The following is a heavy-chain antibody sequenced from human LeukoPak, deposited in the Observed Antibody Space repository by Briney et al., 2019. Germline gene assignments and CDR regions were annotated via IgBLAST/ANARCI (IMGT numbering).Heavy chain of an antibody. Sequence: ASVKVSCKASGYTFTGYYMHWVRQAPGQGLEWMGIINPSGGSTSYAQKFQGRVTMTRDMSTSTVYMELSSLRSEDTAVYYCARLSRDGYNEGRIDYWGQGTLVTVSS. CDR1: GYTFTGYY. V-gene: IGHV1-46*01. CDR2: INPSGGST. CDR3: ARLSRDGYNEGRIDY. D-gene: IGHD5-24*01. J-gene: IGHJ4*02.